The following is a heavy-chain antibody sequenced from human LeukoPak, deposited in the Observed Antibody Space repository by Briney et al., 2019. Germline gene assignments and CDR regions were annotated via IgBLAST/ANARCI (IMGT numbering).Heavy chain of an antibody. V-gene: IGHV3-48*01. CDR1: GFTFTIFG. Sequence: PGGSLRLSCAASGFTFTIFGFNWVRQAPGKVPEWVSYIDARSGITYYADSVQGRFTISRDNAQESVFLQMNSLRSDDTAVYYCARDTSIGIDDAFDIWGQGTMVTVSS. CDR2: IDARSGIT. CDR3: ARDTSIGIDDAFDI. J-gene: IGHJ3*02. D-gene: IGHD6-6*01.